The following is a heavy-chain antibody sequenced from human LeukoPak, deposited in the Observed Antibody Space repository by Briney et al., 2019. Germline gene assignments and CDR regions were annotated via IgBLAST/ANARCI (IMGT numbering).Heavy chain of an antibody. CDR2: IIPIFGTA. CDR3: ARDRANYGGNSGKFGSYYFDY. V-gene: IGHV1-69*13. J-gene: IGHJ4*02. D-gene: IGHD4-23*01. Sequence: GASVKVSCKASGGTFSSYAISWVRQAPGQGLEWMGGIIPIFGTANYAQKFQGRVTITADESTSTAYMELSSLRSEDTAVYYCARDRANYGGNSGKFGSYYFDYWGQGTLVTVSS. CDR1: GGTFSSYA.